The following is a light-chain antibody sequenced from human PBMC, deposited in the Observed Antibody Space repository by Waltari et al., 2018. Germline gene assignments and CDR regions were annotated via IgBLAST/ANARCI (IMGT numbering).Light chain of an antibody. Sequence: QSALTQPPSASGSPGQSVTISCTGTSSDVGNYKYVSWYQQHPGKAPKLMIYEVSKRPSGVPDRFSGSKSGNTASLIVSGLQAEDEADYYCNSYAGSNNWVFGGGTKLTVL. CDR2: EVS. J-gene: IGLJ3*02. CDR1: SSDVGNYKY. CDR3: NSYAGSNNWV. V-gene: IGLV2-8*01.